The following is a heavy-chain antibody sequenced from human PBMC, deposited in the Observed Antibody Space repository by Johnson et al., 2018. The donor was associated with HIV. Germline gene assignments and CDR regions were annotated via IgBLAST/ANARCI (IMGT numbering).Heavy chain of an antibody. D-gene: IGHD6-25*01. Sequence: VQLVESGGGLVQPGGSLRLPCAAAGFTFSSYDMHWFRQTTGKSLEWVPGIGTTGETYYPGSVKGRFTISRENAKKSLYLQMNGLRAEDTALYYCATDEMQRRYALTAFDIWGQGTMVTVSS. CDR1: GFTFSSYD. CDR3: ATDEMQRRYALTAFDI. J-gene: IGHJ3*02. CDR2: IGTTGET. V-gene: IGHV3-13*01.